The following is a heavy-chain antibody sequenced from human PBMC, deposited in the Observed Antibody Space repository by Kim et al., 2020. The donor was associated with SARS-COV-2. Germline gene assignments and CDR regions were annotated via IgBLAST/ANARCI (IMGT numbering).Heavy chain of an antibody. CDR1: GYDFSTYW. Sequence: GESLKISCQGSGYDFSTYWIAWVRQMPGKGLEWMGIIYPGDSDTKYSASFQGHVTISVDKSINTAYLAWSSLKASDTAIYYCARPAEINVYGYLSHWGQGTRVAVSS. CDR3: ARPAEINVYGYLSH. J-gene: IGHJ4*02. V-gene: IGHV5-51*01. CDR2: IYPGDSDT. D-gene: IGHD5-12*01.